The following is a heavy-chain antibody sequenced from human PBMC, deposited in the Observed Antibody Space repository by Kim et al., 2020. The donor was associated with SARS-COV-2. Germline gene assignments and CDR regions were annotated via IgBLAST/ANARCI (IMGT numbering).Heavy chain of an antibody. V-gene: IGHV4-61*02. J-gene: IGHJ6*02. CDR2: IYTSGST. Sequence: SETLSLTCTVSGGSISSGSYYWSWIRQPAGKGLEWIGRIYTSGSTNYNPSLKSRVTISVDTSKNQFSLKLSSVTAADTAVYYCARDRMWFGELSDYYYYGMDVWGQGTTVTVSS. D-gene: IGHD3-10*01. CDR1: GGSISSGSYY. CDR3: ARDRMWFGELSDYYYYGMDV.